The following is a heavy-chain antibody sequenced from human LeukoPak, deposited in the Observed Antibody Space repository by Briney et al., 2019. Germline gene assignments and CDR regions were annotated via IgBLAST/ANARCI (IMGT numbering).Heavy chain of an antibody. CDR2: IYYSGST. Sequence: SETLSLTCTVSGGSISSSSYYWGWIRQPPGKGLEWIGSIYYSGSTYYNPSLKSRVTISVDTSKNQFSLKLSSVTAADTAVYYCARYAGTKRGLFDYWGQGTLVTVSS. J-gene: IGHJ4*02. CDR1: GGSISSSSYY. CDR3: ARYAGTKRGLFDY. D-gene: IGHD6-13*01. V-gene: IGHV4-39*01.